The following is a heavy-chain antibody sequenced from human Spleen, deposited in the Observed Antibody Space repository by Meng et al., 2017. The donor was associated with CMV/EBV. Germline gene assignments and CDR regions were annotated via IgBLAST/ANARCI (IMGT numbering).Heavy chain of an antibody. V-gene: IGHV4-4*02. D-gene: IGHD4-17*01. CDR2: IYHSGST. CDR3: ARVSHDYGDYVFDY. J-gene: IGHJ4*02. CDR1: GGSISSSNW. Sequence: GSLRLSCAVSGGSISSSNWWSWVRQPPGKGLEWIGEIYHSGSTNYNPSLKSRVTILGVTSRNQFSLKVSSLTAADTAVYYCARVSHDYGDYVFDYWGQGTLVTVSS.